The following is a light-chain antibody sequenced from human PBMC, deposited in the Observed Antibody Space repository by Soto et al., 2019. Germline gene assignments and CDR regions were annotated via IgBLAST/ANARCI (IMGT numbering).Light chain of an antibody. CDR3: GTWYSSLSAGV. Sequence: QSVLTQPPSVSAAPGQRVTISCSGSTSNIGNNYVSWYQQLPGTAPTLLIYDMDRRPSGVPDRFSCSKSGTSATLVITGRQPGDEADYYCGTWYSSLSAGVFGTGTKVTVL. CDR1: TSNIGNNY. J-gene: IGLJ1*01. V-gene: IGLV1-51*01. CDR2: DMD.